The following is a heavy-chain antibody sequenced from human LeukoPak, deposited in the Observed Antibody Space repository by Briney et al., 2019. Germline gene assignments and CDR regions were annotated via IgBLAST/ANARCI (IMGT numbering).Heavy chain of an antibody. CDR1: GGSIGNYY. CDR2: IYITGST. CDR3: ARAEDFYESSGYPTGDAFDI. V-gene: IGHV4-4*07. J-gene: IGHJ3*02. Sequence: SETLSLTCTVSGGSIGNYYWSWIRQPAGKGLEWIGHIYITGSTNYNPSLKSRVTMSVDTSKNQFSLRLSSVTAADTAVYYCARAEDFYESSGYPTGDAFDIWGQGTMVTVSS. D-gene: IGHD3-22*01.